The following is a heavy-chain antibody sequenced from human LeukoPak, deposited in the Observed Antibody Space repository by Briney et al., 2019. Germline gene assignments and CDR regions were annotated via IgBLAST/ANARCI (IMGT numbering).Heavy chain of an antibody. V-gene: IGHV4-34*01. CDR3: ARVRKYCSGGSCYSVSGY. J-gene: IGHJ4*02. CDR1: GASFSGYY. D-gene: IGHD2-15*01. CDR2: INHSGST. Sequence: DPSETLSPTCAVYGASFSGYYWSCIRQPPGKWLEWIGEINHSGSTNYKPSHNSRVTISVDTSKKQFSLKLGSVTAADTAVYYCARVRKYCSGGSCYSVSGYWGQGTLVTVSS.